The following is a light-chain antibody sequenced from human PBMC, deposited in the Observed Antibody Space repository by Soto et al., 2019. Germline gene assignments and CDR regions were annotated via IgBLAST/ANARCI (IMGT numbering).Light chain of an antibody. Sequence: EIVMTQSPATLSVSPGERATLSCRASQSVSSNLAWYQQKPGQAPRLLIYGATTRATGIPARFSGSGSGTEFTLTISSLQSEDLAVYYCQQYNNRSRTFGQRTKAEIK. CDR1: QSVSSN. CDR2: GAT. J-gene: IGKJ1*01. V-gene: IGKV3-15*01. CDR3: QQYNNRSRT.